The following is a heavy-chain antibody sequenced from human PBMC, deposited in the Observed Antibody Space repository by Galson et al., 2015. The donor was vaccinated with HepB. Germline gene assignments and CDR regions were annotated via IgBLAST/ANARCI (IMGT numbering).Heavy chain of an antibody. CDR1: GFTFTTYA. Sequence: SLRLSCAASGFTFTTYAMSWVRQAPGKGLEWVSSISNTGGSTYYADSVKGRFTISRDNSKNTLYLQMNSLRVEDTAIFYCAKAACTSTTCYSNVWGQGSLVTVSS. V-gene: IGHV3-23*01. CDR2: ISNTGGST. D-gene: IGHD2/OR15-2a*01. J-gene: IGHJ4*02. CDR3: AKAACTSTTCYSNV.